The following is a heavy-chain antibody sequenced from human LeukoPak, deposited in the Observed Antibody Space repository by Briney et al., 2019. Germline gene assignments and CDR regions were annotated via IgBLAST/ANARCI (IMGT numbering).Heavy chain of an antibody. V-gene: IGHV4-59*01. J-gene: IGHJ6*02. CDR1: GGSISSYY. CDR2: IYYSGST. Sequence: LTCXVSGGSISSYYWSWIRQPPGKGLEWIGYIYYSGSTNYNPSLKSRVTISVDTSKNQFSLKLSSVTAADTAVYYCAYGMDVWGQGTTVTVSS. CDR3: AYGMDV.